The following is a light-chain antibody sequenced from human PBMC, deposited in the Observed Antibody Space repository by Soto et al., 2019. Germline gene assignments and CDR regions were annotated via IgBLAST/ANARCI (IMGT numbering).Light chain of an antibody. CDR2: EVS. CDR1: SGDVGGYYY. J-gene: IGLJ1*01. V-gene: IGLV2-14*01. CDR3: SLYTSENTYV. Sequence: QSALTQPASVSGSPGQSITISCTGTSGDVGGYYYVSWYQQLPGKAPKLMISEVSNRPSGVSNRFSGSKSGNTASLTISGLQAADEVDYYCSLYTSENTYVFGTGTKLTVL.